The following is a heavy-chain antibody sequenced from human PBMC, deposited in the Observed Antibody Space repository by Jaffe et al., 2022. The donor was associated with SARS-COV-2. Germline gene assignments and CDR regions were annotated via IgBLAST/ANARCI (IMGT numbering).Heavy chain of an antibody. V-gene: IGHV3-11*01. D-gene: IGHD2-2*01. J-gene: IGHJ6*02. Sequence: QVQLVESGGGLVKPGGSLRLSCAASGFTFSDYYMSWIRQAPGKGLEWVSYISSSGSTIYYADSVKGRFTISRDNAKNSLYLQMNSLRAEDTAVYYCARDQRVVVPAASDYYYYGMDVWGQGTTVTVSS. CDR3: ARDQRVVVPAASDYYYYGMDV. CDR2: ISSSGSTI. CDR1: GFTFSDYY.